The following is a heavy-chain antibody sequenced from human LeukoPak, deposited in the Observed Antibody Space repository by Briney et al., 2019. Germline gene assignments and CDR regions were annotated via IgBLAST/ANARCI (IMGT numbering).Heavy chain of an antibody. Sequence: GGSLRLSCAASGFTFSSYGMHWVRQAPGKGLEWVTFIRYDGSNKYYADSVKGRFTLSRDTSKNTLYLQMNSLRAEDTAVYYCAKVRWDNSGWYYLDYWGQGTLVTVSS. CDR1: GFTFSSYG. CDR2: IRYDGSNK. J-gene: IGHJ4*02. CDR3: AKVRWDNSGWYYLDY. D-gene: IGHD6-19*01. V-gene: IGHV3-30*02.